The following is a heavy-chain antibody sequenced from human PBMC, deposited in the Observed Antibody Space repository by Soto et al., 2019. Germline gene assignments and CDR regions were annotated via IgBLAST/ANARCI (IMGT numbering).Heavy chain of an antibody. CDR1: GFTFSSYA. D-gene: IGHD2-15*01. J-gene: IGHJ4*02. CDR3: AKDISIRCSGGSCYSGFDY. V-gene: IGHV3-23*01. Sequence: GGSLRLSCAASGFTFSSYAMSWVRQAPGKGLEWVSAISGSGGSTYYADSVKGRFTISRDNSKNTLYLQMNSLRAEDTAVYYCAKDISIRCSGGSCYSGFDYWGQGTLVTVSS. CDR2: ISGSGGST.